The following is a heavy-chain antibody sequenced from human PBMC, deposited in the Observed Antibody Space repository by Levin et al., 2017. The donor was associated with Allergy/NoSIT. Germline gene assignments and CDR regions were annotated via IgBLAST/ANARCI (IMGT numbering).Heavy chain of an antibody. CDR3: TTEYNVVTIIGVVTTP. V-gene: IGHV3-15*01. Sequence: GGSLRLSCAASGFTFSNAWMTWVRQAPGKGLEWVGRIKRKTDGGATDYAAPVKGRFTISRDDSKNTLYLQMNSLKTEDTAVYYCTTEYNVVTIIGVVTTPWGQGTLVTVS. J-gene: IGHJ5*02. D-gene: IGHD3-3*01. CDR2: IKRKTDGGAT. CDR1: GFTFSNAW.